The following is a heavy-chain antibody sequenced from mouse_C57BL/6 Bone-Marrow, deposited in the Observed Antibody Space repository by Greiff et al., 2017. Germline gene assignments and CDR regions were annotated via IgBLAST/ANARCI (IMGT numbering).Heavy chain of an antibody. CDR1: GFNIKDDY. CDR2: IDPENGDT. Sequence: LQESGAELVRPGASVKLSCTASGFNIKDDYMHWVKQRPEQGLEWIGWIDPENGDTEYASKFQGKATITADTSSNTAYLQLSSLTSEDTAVYYCTGGGAMDYWGQGTSVTVSS. CDR3: TGGGAMDY. V-gene: IGHV14-4*01. J-gene: IGHJ4*01.